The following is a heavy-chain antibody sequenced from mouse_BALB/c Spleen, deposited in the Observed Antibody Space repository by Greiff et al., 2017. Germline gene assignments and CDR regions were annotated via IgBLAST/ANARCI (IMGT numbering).Heavy chain of an antibody. V-gene: IGHV3-6*02. D-gene: IGHD2-1*01. CDR2: ISYDGSN. CDR3: ARNYYGNRYYAMDY. CDR1: GYSITSGYY. J-gene: IGHJ4*01. Sequence: EVKVEESGPGLVKPSQSLSLTCSVTGYSITSGYYWNWIRQFPGNKLEWMGYISYDGSNNYNPSLKNRISITRDTSKNQFFLKLNSVTTEDTATYYCARNYYGNRYYAMDYWGQGTSVTVSS.